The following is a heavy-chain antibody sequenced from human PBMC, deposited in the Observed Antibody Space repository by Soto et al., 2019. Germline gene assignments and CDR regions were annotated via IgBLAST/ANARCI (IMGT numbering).Heavy chain of an antibody. CDR2: ISNDGSNK. D-gene: IGHD2-8*02. CDR1: GFTFSSYA. V-gene: IGHV3-30-3*01. CDR3: AREYSLAVLAPGY. J-gene: IGHJ4*02. Sequence: GGSLRLSCAASGFTFSSYAMHWVRQAPGKGLEWVAVISNDGSNKHYADSVKGRFTISRDNSKNTLYLQMSSLRADDTAVYYCAREYSLAVLAPGYWGKGTLVTVSS.